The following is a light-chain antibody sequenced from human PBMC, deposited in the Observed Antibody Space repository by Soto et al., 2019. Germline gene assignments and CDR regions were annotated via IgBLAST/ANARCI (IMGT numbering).Light chain of an antibody. V-gene: IGLV1-40*01. J-gene: IGLJ2*01. Sequence: QSVLTQPPSVSGAPGQRVTISCTGSSSTIGAGYDVHWYQQLPGTAPKLLIYGNSNRPSGVPDRFSGSKSGTSASLAITGLQAEDEADYYCQSYDSSLSASVVFGGGTQLTVL. CDR2: GNS. CDR3: QSYDSSLSASVV. CDR1: SSTIGAGYD.